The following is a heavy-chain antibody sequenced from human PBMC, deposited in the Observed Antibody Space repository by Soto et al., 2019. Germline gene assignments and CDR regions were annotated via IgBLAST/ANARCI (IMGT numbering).Heavy chain of an antibody. V-gene: IGHV4-59*08. CDR1: GGSISSYY. J-gene: IGHJ6*03. CDR3: ASRTYYDYIWGSFGYMDV. D-gene: IGHD3-16*01. CDR2: IYYSGST. Sequence: PSETLSLTCTVSGGSISSYYWSWIRQPPGKGLEWIGYIYYSGSTNYNPSLKSRVTISVDTSKNQFSLKLSSVTAADTAVYYCASRTYYDYIWGSFGYMDVWGKGTTVTVSS.